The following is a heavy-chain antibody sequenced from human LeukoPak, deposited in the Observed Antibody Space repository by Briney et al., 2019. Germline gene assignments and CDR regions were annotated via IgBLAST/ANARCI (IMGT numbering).Heavy chain of an antibody. CDR1: GFTFDDYG. D-gene: IGHD1-14*01. V-gene: IGHV3-20*04. Sequence: GGSLRLSCAASGFTFDDYGMAWVRQSPGKGLEWVSGINWNGGTTGYADSVKGRFTISGDNAKNSVYLQMDSLRAEDTALYYCAKGSGINHYHWIDPWGQGTLVTVSS. CDR2: INWNGGTT. J-gene: IGHJ5*02. CDR3: AKGSGINHYHWIDP.